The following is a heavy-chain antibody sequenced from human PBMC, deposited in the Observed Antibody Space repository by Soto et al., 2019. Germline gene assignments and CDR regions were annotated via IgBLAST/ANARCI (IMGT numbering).Heavy chain of an antibody. CDR2: IYYSGST. J-gene: IGHJ6*04. CDR1: GGSISSGGYY. D-gene: IGHD2-2*01. V-gene: IGHV4-31*03. Sequence: PSETLSLTCTVSGGSISSGGYYWSWIRQHPGKGLEWIGYIYYSGSTYYNPSLTSRVTISVDTSKNQFSLKLSSLTAADTAVYYCARAPVVPAAMHYYYYSGMDVWGKGTTVTVFS. CDR3: ARAPVVPAAMHYYYYSGMDV.